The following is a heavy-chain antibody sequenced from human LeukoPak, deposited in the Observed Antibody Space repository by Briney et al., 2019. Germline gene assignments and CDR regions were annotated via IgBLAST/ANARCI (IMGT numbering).Heavy chain of an antibody. CDR3: ARDQSPDDYDYVWGSYRSPYYGMDV. CDR2: IIPILGIA. D-gene: IGHD3-16*02. J-gene: IGHJ6*02. CDR1: GYTFTSYA. Sequence: ASVKVSCKASGYTFTSYAISWVRQAPGQGLEWMGRIIPILGIANYAQKFQGRVTITADKSTSTAYMELSSLRSEDTAVYYCARDQSPDDYDYVWGSYRSPYYGMDVWGQGTTVTVSS. V-gene: IGHV1-69*04.